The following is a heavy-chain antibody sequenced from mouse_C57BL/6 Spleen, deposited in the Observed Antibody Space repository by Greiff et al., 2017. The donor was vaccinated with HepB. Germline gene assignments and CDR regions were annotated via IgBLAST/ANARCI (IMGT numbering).Heavy chain of an antibody. Sequence: EVQLVESEGGLVQPGSSMKLSCTASGFTFSDYYMAWVRQVPEKGLEWVANINYDGSSTYYLDSLKSRFIISRDNAKNILYLQMSSLKSEDTATYYCARDSYWGLDYWGQGTTLTVSS. J-gene: IGHJ2*01. CDR1: GFTFSDYY. CDR2: INYDGSST. V-gene: IGHV5-16*01. CDR3: ARDSYWGLDY.